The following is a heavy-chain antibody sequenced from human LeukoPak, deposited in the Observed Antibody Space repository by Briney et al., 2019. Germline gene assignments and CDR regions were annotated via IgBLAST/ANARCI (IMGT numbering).Heavy chain of an antibody. V-gene: IGHV1-8*01. Sequence: ASVKVSCKTSGYPFTTWEINWVRQAAGQGLEWMGWVHPNGGNTAYAQTFQGRVTMTRDTSISTAYMELSGLTSDDTAVYFCARGPRNDPWGQGTLVTVSS. CDR2: VHPNGGNT. CDR3: ARGPRNDP. D-gene: IGHD1-14*01. CDR1: GYPFTTWE. J-gene: IGHJ5*02.